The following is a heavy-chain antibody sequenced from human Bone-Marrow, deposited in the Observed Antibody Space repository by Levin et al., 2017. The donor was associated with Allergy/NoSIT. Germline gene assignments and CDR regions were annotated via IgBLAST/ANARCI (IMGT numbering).Heavy chain of an antibody. CDR2: ISWDSVSI. J-gene: IGHJ4*02. CDR3: TRDKDSTGWYSGY. V-gene: IGHV3-9*01. Sequence: GGSLRLSCAGYGFTFNDHAMHWVRQAPGKGLEWVAGISWDSVSIDYGDSVRGRFTISRDNAKNSVYLQMNSLRTEDTALYYCTRDKDSTGWYSGYWGQGILVTVSS. CDR1: GFTFNDHA. D-gene: IGHD1-26*01.